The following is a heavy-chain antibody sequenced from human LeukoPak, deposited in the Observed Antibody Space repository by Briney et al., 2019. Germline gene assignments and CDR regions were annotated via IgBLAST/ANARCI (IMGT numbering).Heavy chain of an antibody. CDR3: ALLGKYSGSYDY. V-gene: IGHV3-48*03. CDR2: ISSSGSTI. D-gene: IGHD1-26*01. CDR1: GFTFSSYE. J-gene: IGHJ4*02. Sequence: PGGSLRLSCAASGFTFSSYEMNWVRQAPGKGLEWVSYISSSGSTIYYADSVKGRFTISRDNAKNSLYLQMNSLRAEDTAVYYCALLGKYSGSYDYWGQGTLVTVSS.